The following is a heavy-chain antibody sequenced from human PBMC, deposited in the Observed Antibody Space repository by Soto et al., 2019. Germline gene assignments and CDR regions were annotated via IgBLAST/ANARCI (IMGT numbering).Heavy chain of an antibody. CDR1: GDSINNYY. J-gene: IGHJ4*02. Sequence: SETLSLTCTVSGDSINNYYWSWIRQPPGKRLEWIGYTYYTGSTTYNPSLESRVTMSVDTSKNQFSLKLSSVNAADTAVYYCAKYRRTEAEGFTLDYWGRGTLVTVSS. V-gene: IGHV4-59*01. D-gene: IGHD6-13*01. CDR3: AKYRRTEAEGFTLDY. CDR2: TYYTGST.